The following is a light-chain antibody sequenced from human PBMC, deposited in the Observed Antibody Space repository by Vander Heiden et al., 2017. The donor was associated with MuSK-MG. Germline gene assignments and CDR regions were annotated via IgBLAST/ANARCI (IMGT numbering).Light chain of an antibody. CDR2: DAS. CDR1: QDISHY. J-gene: IGKJ4*01. CDR3: QRDDDHFLT. Sequence: MTKSPSSLSVSVGDRVTITCQASQDISHYLNWYQHKPGKAPKLLIYDASNFETGVPSRFSGSASGTDFTLSIRILHPEDFATYYSQRDDDHFLTFGGGTKVEIK. V-gene: IGKV1-33*01.